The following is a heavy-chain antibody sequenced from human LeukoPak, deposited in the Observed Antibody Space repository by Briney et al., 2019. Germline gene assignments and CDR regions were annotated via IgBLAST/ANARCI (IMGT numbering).Heavy chain of an antibody. CDR1: GFTFSSCA. CDR2: ITDSGRST. V-gene: IGHV3-23*01. Sequence: GGSLRLSCAASGFTFSSCAMAWVRQAPGKGLEWVSSITDSGRSTYYADSVKGRFTISRDNSKNTLYLQMNSLRAEDTAVYYCAKDKAAWGSGEYFDYWGQGTLVTVSS. CDR3: AKDKAAWGSGEYFDY. D-gene: IGHD7-27*01. J-gene: IGHJ4*02.